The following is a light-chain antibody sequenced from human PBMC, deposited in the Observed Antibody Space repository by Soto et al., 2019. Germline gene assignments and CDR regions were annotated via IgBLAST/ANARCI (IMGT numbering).Light chain of an antibody. Sequence: DIVKTQSPLFLSVTPGEPASISCKSSQSLLHSTGKTYLHWYLQRPGQSPQLLIYEVSNRFSGVPDRFSGCGSGTDFTLTISRVEAEDAGVYYCMQGGTSGQGTKLEIK. CDR2: EVS. CDR3: MQGGT. J-gene: IGKJ2*01. CDR1: QSLLHSTGKTY. V-gene: IGKV2-29*03.